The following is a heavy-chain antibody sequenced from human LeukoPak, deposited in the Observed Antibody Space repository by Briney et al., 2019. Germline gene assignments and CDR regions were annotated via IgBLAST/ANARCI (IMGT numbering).Heavy chain of an antibody. CDR3: AREYDILTGYVVFDY. V-gene: IGHV1-18*01. CDR2: ISAYNGNT. J-gene: IGHJ4*02. CDR1: GYTFTRYG. Sequence: ASVKVSCKASGYTFTRYGISWVRQAPGQGLEWMGWISAYNGNTNYAQKLQGRVTMTTDTSTSTAYMELRSLRSDDTAVYYCAREYDILTGYVVFDYWGQGTLVTVSS. D-gene: IGHD3-9*01.